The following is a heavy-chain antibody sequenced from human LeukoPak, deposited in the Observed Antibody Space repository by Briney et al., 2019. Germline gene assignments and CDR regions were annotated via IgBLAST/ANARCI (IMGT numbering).Heavy chain of an antibody. J-gene: IGHJ4*02. CDR2: IIPIFGTA. V-gene: IGHV1-69*01. Sequence: AASVKVSCKASGGTFSRHSINWVRQAPGQGLEWMGGIIPIFGTANYAQKFQGRVTITADESTSTAYMELSSLRSGDTAVYYCAREGAAGSYYFDYWGQGTLVTVSS. CDR1: GGTFSRHS. CDR3: AREGAAGSYYFDY. D-gene: IGHD6-13*01.